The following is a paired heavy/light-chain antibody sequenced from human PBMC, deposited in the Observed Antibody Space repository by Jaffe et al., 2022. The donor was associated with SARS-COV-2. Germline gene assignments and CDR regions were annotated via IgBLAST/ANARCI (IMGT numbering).Heavy chain of an antibody. J-gene: IGHJ6*03. D-gene: IGHD1-1*01. CDR1: GFTFKNYA. CDR2: IRGSDGSS. Sequence: EVQLVESGGDLVQPGGSLRLSCTTSGFTFKNYAMNWVRQAPGKGLEWVSGIRGSDGSSYYADSVKGRFTISRDNFKNTLYLQMNSLRAEDTAIYYCVSSGNNYYQYMDVWGSGTTVTVSS. V-gene: IGHV3-23*04. CDR3: VSSGNNYYQYMDV.
Light chain of an antibody. CDR1: QSITN. V-gene: IGKV3-15*01. Sequence: EIVMTQSPATLSVSPGERATLSCRASQSITNLAWYQQKPGQAPSLLIYGISTRASVIPARFSGSGSGTEFTLTISGLQSEDFAVYYCQQYNNWPLTFGGGTKVEI. J-gene: IGKJ4*01. CDR2: GIS. CDR3: QQYNNWPLT.